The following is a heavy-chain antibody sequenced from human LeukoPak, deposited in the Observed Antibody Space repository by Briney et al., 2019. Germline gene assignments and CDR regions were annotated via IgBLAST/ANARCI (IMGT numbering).Heavy chain of an antibody. Sequence: GGSLRLSCAASGFTFSSYGMHWVRQAPGKGLEWVAVISYDGSHKYSADSVKGRFTISRDNSKNTLYLQMNSLRTEDTAVYFCSASRPHYGDYYGLDVWGHGTTVTVSS. D-gene: IGHD4/OR15-4a*01. V-gene: IGHV3-30*03. CDR2: ISYDGSHK. CDR1: GFTFSSYG. J-gene: IGHJ6*02. CDR3: SASRPHYGDYYGLDV.